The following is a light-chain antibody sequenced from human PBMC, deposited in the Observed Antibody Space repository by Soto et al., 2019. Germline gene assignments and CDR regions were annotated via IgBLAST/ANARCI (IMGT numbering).Light chain of an antibody. V-gene: IGLV1-44*01. J-gene: IGLJ3*02. CDR2: SNN. CDR1: SSNIGSNT. Sequence: QLVLTQPPSASGTPGQRVTISCSGSSSNIGSNTVNLYQQLPGTAPKLLIYSNNQRPSGVPDRFSGSKSGTSASLAISGLQSEDEADYYCAAWDDSLNGLVFGGGTKVTVL. CDR3: AAWDDSLNGLV.